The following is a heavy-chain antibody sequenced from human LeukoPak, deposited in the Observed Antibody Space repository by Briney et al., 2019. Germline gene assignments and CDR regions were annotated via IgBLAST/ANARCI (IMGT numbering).Heavy chain of an antibody. V-gene: IGHV4-39*01. J-gene: IGHJ4*02. Sequence: PSETLSLTCTVSGGSISSSSYYWGWIRQPPGKGLEWIGSIYYSGSTYYNPSLKSRVTISVDTSKNQFSLKMTSVTAADTAAYFCAKYGNSGWVIDNWGQGTLVTVSS. CDR3: AKYGNSGWVIDN. CDR1: GGSISSSSYY. CDR2: IYYSGST. D-gene: IGHD6-19*01.